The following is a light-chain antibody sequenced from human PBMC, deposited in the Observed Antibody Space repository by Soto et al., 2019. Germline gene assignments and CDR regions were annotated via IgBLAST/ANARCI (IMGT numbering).Light chain of an antibody. CDR2: GAS. Sequence: EIVMTQSPVTLSMSPGERATLSCRASQSVSSSLVWYQQKPGQAPRLLIYGASTRATGIPVRFSGSGSVTEFTLTISSLQSEDFAVYYCQQRSNWPWTFGQGTKVDIK. J-gene: IGKJ1*01. CDR3: QQRSNWPWT. CDR1: QSVSSS. V-gene: IGKV3-15*01.